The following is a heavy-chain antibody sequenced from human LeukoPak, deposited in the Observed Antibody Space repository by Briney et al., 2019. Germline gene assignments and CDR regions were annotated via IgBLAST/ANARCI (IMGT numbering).Heavy chain of an antibody. D-gene: IGHD3-22*01. V-gene: IGHV1-8*01. CDR3: ARGHPHYYDSSGYAN. Sequence: GASVKVSCKASGYTFTSYDINWVRQATGQGLEWMGWMNPNSGNTGYAQKFQGRVTMTRNTSISTAYMELSSLRSEDTAMYYCARGHPHYYDSSGYANWGQGTLVTVSS. CDR1: GYTFTSYD. J-gene: IGHJ4*02. CDR2: MNPNSGNT.